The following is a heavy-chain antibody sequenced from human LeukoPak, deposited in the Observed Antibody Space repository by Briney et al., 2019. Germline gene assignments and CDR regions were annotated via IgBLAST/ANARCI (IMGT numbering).Heavy chain of an antibody. CDR3: AREPDIVVVPAAIPDY. CDR2: ISSSSSYI. J-gene: IGHJ4*02. D-gene: IGHD2-2*02. CDR1: GFTFSSFA. Sequence: GGSLRLSCAPSGFTFSSFAMNWVRQAPGKGLEWVSSISSSSSYIYYADSVKGRFTISRDNAKNSLYLQMNSLRAEDTAVYYCAREPDIVVVPAAIPDYWGQGTLVTVSS. V-gene: IGHV3-21*01.